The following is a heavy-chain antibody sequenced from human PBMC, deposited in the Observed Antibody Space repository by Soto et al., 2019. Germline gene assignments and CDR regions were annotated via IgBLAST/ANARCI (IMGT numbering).Heavy chain of an antibody. CDR1: GLILSNFE. V-gene: IGHV3-48*03. J-gene: IGHJ6*02. CDR3: ARAECSSPVCLKAYYSYGLDV. Sequence: PGGSLRLSCAASGLILSNFEMHWVRQAPGNRLEWVSYINTSGSTKYYAESVKGRFTLSRDNARNSLFLQMNSLRAEDTAVYYCARAECSSPVCLKAYYSYGLDVWGRGSTVTVSS. D-gene: IGHD2-15*01. CDR2: INTSGSTK.